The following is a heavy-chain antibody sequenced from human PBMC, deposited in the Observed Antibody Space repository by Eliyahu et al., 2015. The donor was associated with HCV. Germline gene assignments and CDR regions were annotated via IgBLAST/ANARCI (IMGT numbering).Heavy chain of an antibody. D-gene: IGHD3-22*01. J-gene: IGHJ1*01. CDR1: GFTFSNAW. Sequence: EVQLVESGGGLVKPGGSLRLSCAASGFTFSNAWMSWXRQAPGKGLEWVGRIKSKTDGGXTDYAAPVKGRFTISRDDSKNTVCVQMNSLKTEDTAVYYCTTARAGYYYDSSGYYYVGEYFQHWGQGTLVTVSS. CDR3: TTARAGYYYDSSGYYYVGEYFQH. V-gene: IGHV3-15*01. CDR2: IKSKTDGGXT.